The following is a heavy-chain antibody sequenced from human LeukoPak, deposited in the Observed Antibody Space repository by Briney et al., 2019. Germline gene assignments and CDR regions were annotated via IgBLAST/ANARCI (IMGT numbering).Heavy chain of an antibody. CDR3: ARALLTALVKTSGGDI. D-gene: IGHD5-18*01. J-gene: IGHJ3*02. Sequence: ASVKVSCKASGYTFNRYGISWVRQAPGQGPEWMGWINPKHGGTHYAQKFQDRVSMTRDTSISTAYMDLSRLRSDDTAVYYCARALLTALVKTSGGDIWGQGTMVTVSS. V-gene: IGHV1-2*02. CDR1: GYTFNRYG. CDR2: INPKHGGT.